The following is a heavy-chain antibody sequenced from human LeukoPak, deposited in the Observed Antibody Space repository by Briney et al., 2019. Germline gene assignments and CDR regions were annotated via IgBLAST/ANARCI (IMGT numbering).Heavy chain of an antibody. J-gene: IGHJ5*02. D-gene: IGHD2/OR15-2a*01. Sequence: HPGGSLRLSCAASGFTFSSYGMHWVRQAPGKGLEWVAVISYDGSNKYYADSVKGRFTISRDNSKNTLYLQMNSLRAEDTAVYYCAKDISTSSWGQGTLVTVSS. CDR2: ISYDGSNK. CDR1: GFTFSSYG. CDR3: AKDISTSS. V-gene: IGHV3-30*18.